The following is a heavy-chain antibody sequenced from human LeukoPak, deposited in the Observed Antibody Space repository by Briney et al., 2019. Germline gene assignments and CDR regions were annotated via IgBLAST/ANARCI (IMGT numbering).Heavy chain of an antibody. CDR2: IIPIFGIA. D-gene: IGHD5-18*01. CDR1: GGTFSSYA. Sequence: SVKVSCKASGGTFSSYAVSWVRQAPGQGLEWMGRIIPIFGIANYAQKFQGRVTITADKSTSTAYMELSSLRSEDTAVYYCARDLDSYGYLDYFDYWGQGTLVTVSS. CDR3: ARDLDSYGYLDYFDY. J-gene: IGHJ4*02. V-gene: IGHV1-69*04.